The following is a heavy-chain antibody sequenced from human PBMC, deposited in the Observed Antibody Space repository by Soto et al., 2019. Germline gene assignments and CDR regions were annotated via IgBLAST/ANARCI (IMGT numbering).Heavy chain of an antibody. Sequence: SETLSLTCAVYGVSFSGYYWSWIRQPPGKGLEWIGEINHSGSTNYNPSLKSRVTISVDTSKNQFSLKLSSVTAADTAVYYCARAQGAYSSGWYKRGGFDYWGQGTLVTVSS. CDR2: INHSGST. D-gene: IGHD6-19*01. CDR1: GVSFSGYY. J-gene: IGHJ4*02. V-gene: IGHV4-34*01. CDR3: ARAQGAYSSGWYKRGGFDY.